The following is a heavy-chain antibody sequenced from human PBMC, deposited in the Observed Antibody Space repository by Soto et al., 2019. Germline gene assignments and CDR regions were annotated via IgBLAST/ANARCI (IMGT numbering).Heavy chain of an antibody. CDR1: GFTFSSYG. CDR3: AKDPSVYAIPFWFDP. V-gene: IGHV3-30*18. Sequence: PGGSLRLSCAASGFTFSSYGMHWVRQAPGKGLEWVAVISYDGSNKYYADSVKGRFTISRDNSKNTLYLQMNSLRAEDTAVYYCAKDPSVYAIPFWFDPWGQGTLVTVSS. CDR2: ISYDGSNK. J-gene: IGHJ5*02. D-gene: IGHD2-8*01.